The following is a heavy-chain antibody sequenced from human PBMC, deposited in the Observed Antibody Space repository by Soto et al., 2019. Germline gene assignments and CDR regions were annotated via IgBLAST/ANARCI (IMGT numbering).Heavy chain of an antibody. CDR1: GGSISSGGYY. V-gene: IGHV4-31*03. J-gene: IGHJ3*02. CDR2: IYYSGST. D-gene: IGHD2-21*02. CDR3: ARTCGGDCYNAFDI. Sequence: PSEILSLTCTVSGGSISSGGYYWSWIRQHPGKGLEWIGYIYYSGSTYYNPSLKSRVTISVDTSKNQFSLKLSSVTAADTAVYYCARTCGGDCYNAFDIWGQGTMVTDSS.